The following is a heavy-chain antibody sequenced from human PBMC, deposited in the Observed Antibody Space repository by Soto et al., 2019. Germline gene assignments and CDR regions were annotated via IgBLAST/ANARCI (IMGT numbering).Heavy chain of an antibody. CDR2: IFPLTDIP. V-gene: IGHV1-69*04. Sequence: GASVKVSCKASGVTFRNYPINWVRQAPGQGLEWMGSIFPLTDIPDYAQNFQARLTISADKSTSTAYMELSSLTSDDTAMYFCARGPLVVLNYFESWGQGTLVTVSS. J-gene: IGHJ4*02. CDR3: ARGPLVVLNYFES. CDR1: GVTFRNYP.